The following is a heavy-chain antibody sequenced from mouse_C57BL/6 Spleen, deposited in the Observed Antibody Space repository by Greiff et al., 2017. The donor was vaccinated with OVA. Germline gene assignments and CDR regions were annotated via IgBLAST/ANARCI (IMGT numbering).Heavy chain of an antibody. J-gene: IGHJ1*03. D-gene: IGHD1-1*01. V-gene: IGHV3-1*01. CDR1: GYSITSGYD. CDR3: ARDRDYYGSSPYWYFDV. CDR2: ISYSGST. Sequence: EVKLVESGPGMVKPSQSLSLTCTVTGYSITSGYDWHWIRHFPGNKLEWMGYISYSGSTNYNPSLKSRISITHDTSKNHFFLKLNSVTTEDTATYYCARDRDYYGSSPYWYFDVWGTGTTVTVSS.